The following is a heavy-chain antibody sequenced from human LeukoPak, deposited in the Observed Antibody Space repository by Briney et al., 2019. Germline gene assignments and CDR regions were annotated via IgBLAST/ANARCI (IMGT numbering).Heavy chain of an antibody. CDR3: ARGNDILTGYLDY. Sequence: GGSLRLSCAASGFTFNRYWMSWVRQAPGKGLEWVSSISSSSSYIYYADSVKGRFTISRDNAKNSLYLQMNSLRAEDTAVYYCARGNDILTGYLDYWGQGTLVTVSS. V-gene: IGHV3-21*01. J-gene: IGHJ4*02. D-gene: IGHD3-9*01. CDR2: ISSSSSYI. CDR1: GFTFNRYW.